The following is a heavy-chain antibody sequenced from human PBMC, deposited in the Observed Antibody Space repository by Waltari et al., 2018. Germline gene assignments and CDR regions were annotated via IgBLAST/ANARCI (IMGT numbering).Heavy chain of an antibody. CDR3: ARLPTKYYDSIGWGFFDQ. V-gene: IGHV4-59*08. D-gene: IGHD3-22*01. J-gene: IGHJ4*02. CDR1: GDFPSDDH. Sequence: HVQMQESGPGLVKPSETLSLPCTVSGDFPSDDHWTCIRQAPGKGLEWIAYLRNTGSTKCTPSLESRVTLSTVTSKKQFSLRLTSVTAADTAIYYCARLPTKYYDSIGWGFFDQWGQGILVTVSS. CDR2: LRNTGST.